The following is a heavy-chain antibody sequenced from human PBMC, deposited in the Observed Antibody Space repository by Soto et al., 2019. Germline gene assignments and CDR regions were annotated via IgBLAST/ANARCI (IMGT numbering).Heavy chain of an antibody. D-gene: IGHD5-12*01. CDR1: GFTFSGSA. CDR2: IRSKANSYAT. V-gene: IGHV3-73*01. CDR3: TPEMATIRGGEYYYYGMDV. J-gene: IGHJ6*02. Sequence: GVSLRLSCAASGFTFSGSAMHWVRQASGKGLEWVGRIRSKANSYATAYAASVKGRFTISRDDSKNTAYLQMNSLKTEDTAVYYCTPEMATIRGGEYYYYGMDVWGQGTTVTVSS.